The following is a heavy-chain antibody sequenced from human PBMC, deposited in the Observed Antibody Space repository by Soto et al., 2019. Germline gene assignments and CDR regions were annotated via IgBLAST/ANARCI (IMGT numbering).Heavy chain of an antibody. V-gene: IGHV1-69*13. CDR3: ARDGRIAAADPGTWYFDL. Sequence: SVTVSCKTSGGTFSSYAIIWVRQAPGQGLEWMGGIIPIFGTANYAQKFQGRVTITADESTSTAYMELSSLRSEDTAVYYCARDGRIAAADPGTWYFDLWGRGTLVTVSS. CDR1: GGTFSSYA. D-gene: IGHD6-13*01. J-gene: IGHJ2*01. CDR2: IIPIFGTA.